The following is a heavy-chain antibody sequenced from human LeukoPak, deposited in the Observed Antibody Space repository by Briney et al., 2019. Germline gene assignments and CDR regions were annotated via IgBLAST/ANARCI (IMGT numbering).Heavy chain of an antibody. CDR2: IYYSGST. J-gene: IGHJ6*02. Sequence: SETLSLTCTVSGGSISSYYWSWIRQPPGKGLEWIGYIYYSGSTNYNPSLKSRVTISVDTSKNQFSLKLSSVTAADTAVYYCARVLGYCSSTSCSRHYYYYGMDVWGQGTTVTVSS. V-gene: IGHV4-59*01. D-gene: IGHD2-2*01. CDR3: ARVLGYCSSTSCSRHYYYYGMDV. CDR1: GGSISSYY.